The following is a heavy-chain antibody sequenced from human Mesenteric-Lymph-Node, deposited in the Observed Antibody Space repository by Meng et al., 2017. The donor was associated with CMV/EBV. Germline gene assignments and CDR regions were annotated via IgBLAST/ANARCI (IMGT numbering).Heavy chain of an antibody. CDR1: GGSISSGGYY. V-gene: IGHV4-31*02. J-gene: IGHJ4*02. D-gene: IGHD2-21*02. Sequence: GGSISSGGYYWSWSRQHPGKGLEWIGYIYYSGSTYYNPSLKSRVTISVDTSKNQFSLKLSSVTAADTAVYYCARYCGGDCYSTTFDYWGQGTLVTVSS. CDR2: IYYSGST. CDR3: ARYCGGDCYSTTFDY.